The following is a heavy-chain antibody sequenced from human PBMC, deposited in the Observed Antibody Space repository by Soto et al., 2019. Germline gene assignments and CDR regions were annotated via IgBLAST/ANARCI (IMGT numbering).Heavy chain of an antibody. CDR1: GGSFSGYY. CDR2: INHSGST. J-gene: IGHJ6*02. D-gene: IGHD2-2*01. Sequence: SETLSLTCAVYGGSFSGYYWSWIRQPPGKGLEWIGEINHSGSTNYNPSLKSRVTISVDTSKNQFSLKLSSVTAADTAVYYCVGSRRYCSSTSCYYYYGMDVWGQGTTVTVSS. CDR3: VGSRRYCSSTSCYYYYGMDV. V-gene: IGHV4-34*01.